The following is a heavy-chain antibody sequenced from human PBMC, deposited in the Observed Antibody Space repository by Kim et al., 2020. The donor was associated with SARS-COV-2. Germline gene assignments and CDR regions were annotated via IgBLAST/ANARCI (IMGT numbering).Heavy chain of an antibody. D-gene: IGHD3-9*01. CDR3: ARPAVRYFDWLLYPNYYYYYLMDV. V-gene: IGHV1-3*01. CDR2: INAGNGNT. CDR1: GYTFTSYA. J-gene: IGHJ6*03. Sequence: ASVKVSCKASGYTFTSYAMHWVRQAPGQRLEWMGWINAGNGNTKYSQKFQGRVTITRDTSASTAYMELSSLRSEDTAVYYCARPAVRYFDWLLYPNYYYYYLMDVWSKGTTVTVSS.